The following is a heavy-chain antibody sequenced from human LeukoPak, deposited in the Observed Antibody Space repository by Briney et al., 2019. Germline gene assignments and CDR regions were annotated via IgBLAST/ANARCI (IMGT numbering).Heavy chain of an antibody. CDR3: ARDLVGATFDGMDV. CDR1: GFTFSSHS. CDR2: ISSSSSTI. D-gene: IGHD1-26*01. J-gene: IGHJ6*02. Sequence: GGSLRLSCAASGFTFSSHSMNWVRQAPGKGLEWVSYISSSSSTIYYADSVKGRFTISRDNSKNTLYLQMNSLRAEDTAVYYCARDLVGATFDGMDVWGQGTTVTVSS. V-gene: IGHV3-48*01.